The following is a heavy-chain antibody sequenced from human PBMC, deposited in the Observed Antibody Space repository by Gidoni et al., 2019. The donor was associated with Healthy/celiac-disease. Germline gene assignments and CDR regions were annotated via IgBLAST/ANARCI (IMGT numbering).Heavy chain of an antibody. CDR1: GFTFRSYS. CDR3: ARAGYDFWSGYLEEYFDY. J-gene: IGHJ4*02. V-gene: IGHV3-48*02. CDR2: ISSSSSTI. D-gene: IGHD3-3*01. Sequence: EVQLVASGGGLVQPGGSRRLSRAASGFTFRSYSLNWVRQAPGKGLEWVSYISSSSSTIYYADSVKGRFNISRDNAKNSLYLQMNSLRDEDTAVYYCARAGYDFWSGYLEEYFDYWGQGTLVTVSS.